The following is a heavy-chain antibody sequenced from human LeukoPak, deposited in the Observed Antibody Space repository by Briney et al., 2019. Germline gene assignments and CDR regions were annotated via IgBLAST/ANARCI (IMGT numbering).Heavy chain of an antibody. CDR1: GYTFTSHG. V-gene: IGHV1-18*01. CDR3: ARATLSSSWYTPSYYFDY. CDR2: ISAYNGNT. J-gene: IGHJ4*02. D-gene: IGHD6-13*01. Sequence: GASVKVSCKASGYTFTSHGISWVRQAPGQGLEWMGWISAYNGNTNYAQKLQGRVTMTTDTSTSTAYMELRSLRTDDTAVYYCARATLSSSWYTPSYYFDYWGQGTLVTVSS.